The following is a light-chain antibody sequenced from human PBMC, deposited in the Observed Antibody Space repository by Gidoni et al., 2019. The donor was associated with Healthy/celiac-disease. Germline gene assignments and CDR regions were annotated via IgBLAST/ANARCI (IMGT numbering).Light chain of an antibody. CDR1: QRVSSSY. Sequence: EIVLTQSPGTLSLSPGERATLSCRASQRVSSSYLAWYQQKPGQAPSLLIYGASSRATGIPDRFSGSGSGTDFTLTIIRLEPEDFAVYYCQQYGSSPRTFGQGTKVEIK. J-gene: IGKJ1*01. V-gene: IGKV3-20*01. CDR2: GAS. CDR3: QQYGSSPRT.